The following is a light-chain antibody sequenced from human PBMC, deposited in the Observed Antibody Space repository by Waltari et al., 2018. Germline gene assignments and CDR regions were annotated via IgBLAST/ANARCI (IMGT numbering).Light chain of an antibody. V-gene: IGLV1-51*02. Sequence: QSVVTQPPSVSAAPGQKGTIPCSGSTPNLGNNYVSWYQQLPGTAPKPLIYENNKRPSGIPERFSASKSGTSATLGITGLQTGDEADYYCGTWDYSLSVVVFGGGTKLTVL. CDR3: GTWDYSLSVVV. CDR1: TPNLGNNY. J-gene: IGLJ2*01. CDR2: ENN.